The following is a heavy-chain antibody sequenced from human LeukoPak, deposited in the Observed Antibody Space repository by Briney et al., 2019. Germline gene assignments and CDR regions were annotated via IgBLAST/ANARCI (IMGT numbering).Heavy chain of an antibody. CDR1: GFTFSSYG. Sequence: GGSLRLSCAASGFTFSSYGMHWVRQAPGKGLEWVAVISYDGSNKYYADSVKGRFTISRDNSKNTLYLQMNSLRAEDTAVYYCAKVPNYDFWSGYACFDYWGQGTLVTVSS. CDR3: AKVPNYDFWSGYACFDY. CDR2: ISYDGSNK. J-gene: IGHJ4*02. D-gene: IGHD3-3*01. V-gene: IGHV3-30*18.